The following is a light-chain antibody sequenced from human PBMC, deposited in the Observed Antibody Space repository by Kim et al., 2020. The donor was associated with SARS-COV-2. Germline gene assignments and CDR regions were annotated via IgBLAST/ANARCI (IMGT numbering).Light chain of an antibody. CDR3: QQYGSSRWT. Sequence: CQEQSGPTPCRARQSVSRSSLPWSRQKPGQAPRLLIYGASSRATGIPDRFSGSGSGTDFTLTISRLEPEDFAVYYCQQYGSSRWTFGQGTKVDIK. V-gene: IGKV3-20*01. J-gene: IGKJ1*01. CDR1: QSVSRSS. CDR2: GAS.